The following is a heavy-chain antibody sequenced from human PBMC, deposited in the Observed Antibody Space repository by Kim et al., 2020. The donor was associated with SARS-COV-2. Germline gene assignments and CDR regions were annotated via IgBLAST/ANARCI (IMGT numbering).Heavy chain of an antibody. CDR3: AKDIDKWYDSSGPLQVNDAFDI. Sequence: GGSLRLSCAASGFTFDDYAMHWVRQAPGKGLEWVSVISWNSGSIGYADSVKGRFTISRDNAKNSLYLQMNSLRAEDTALYYCAKDIDKWYDSSGPLQVNDAFDIWGQGKMVTVSS. CDR2: ISWNSGSI. D-gene: IGHD3-22*01. J-gene: IGHJ3*02. V-gene: IGHV3-9*01. CDR1: GFTFDDYA.